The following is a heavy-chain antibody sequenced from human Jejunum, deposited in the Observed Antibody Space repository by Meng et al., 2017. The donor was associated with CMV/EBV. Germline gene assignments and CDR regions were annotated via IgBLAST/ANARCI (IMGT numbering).Heavy chain of an antibody. D-gene: IGHD3-9*01. CDR3: ATELRLASWVD. Sequence: AAGITFSNDAMGWVRQAPGAGLEWVASISGNAVGTAHADSVRGRFAISRDNSQNTLFLQLNSLRAEDSAIYYCATELRLASWVDWGQGTRVTVSS. J-gene: IGHJ4*02. V-gene: IGHV3-23*01. CDR1: GITFSNDA. CDR2: ISGNAVGT.